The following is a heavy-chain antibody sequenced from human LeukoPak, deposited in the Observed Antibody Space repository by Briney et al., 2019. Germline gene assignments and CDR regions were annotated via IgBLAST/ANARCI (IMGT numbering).Heavy chain of an antibody. D-gene: IGHD2-15*01. J-gene: IGHJ4*02. CDR3: ARGPYCSGXSCYSWVDY. CDR2: INHSGST. CDR1: GGSFSGYY. Sequence: PSETLSLTCAVYGGSFSGYYWSWIRQPPGKGLEWIGEINHSGSTNYNPSLKSRVTISVDTSKNQFSLKLSSVTAADTAVYYCARGPYCSGXSCYSWVDYWGQGTLVTVSS. V-gene: IGHV4-34*01.